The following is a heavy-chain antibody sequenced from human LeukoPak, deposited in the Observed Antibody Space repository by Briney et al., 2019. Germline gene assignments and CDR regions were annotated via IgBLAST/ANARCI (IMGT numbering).Heavy chain of an antibody. V-gene: IGHV4-39*01. D-gene: IGHD6-6*01. CDR2: IYDSGST. J-gene: IGHJ1*01. CDR3: ARPSTKYSSSSGYFQH. CDR1: GGSIRSSYYY. Sequence: SETLSLTCTVSGGSIRSSYYYWGWIRQPPGKGLEWIGSIYDSGSTYYNPSLKSRVTISVDTSKNQFSLKLSSVTAADTAVYYCARPSTKYSSSSGYFQHWGQGTLVTVSS.